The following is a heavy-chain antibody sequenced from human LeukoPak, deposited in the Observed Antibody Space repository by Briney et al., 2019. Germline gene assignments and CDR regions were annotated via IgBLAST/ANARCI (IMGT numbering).Heavy chain of an antibody. CDR1: GGSFSGYY. D-gene: IGHD3-10*01. J-gene: IGHJ4*02. V-gene: IGHV4-34*01. CDR2: INHSGST. CDR3: ARGWRYYYGSGSYYNPYYFDY. Sequence: PSETLSLTCAVYGGSFSGYYWSWIRQPPGKGLEWIGEINHSGSTNYNPSLKSRVTISVDTSKDQFSLKLSSVTAADTAVYYCARGWRYYYGSGSYYNPYYFDYWGQGTLVTVSS.